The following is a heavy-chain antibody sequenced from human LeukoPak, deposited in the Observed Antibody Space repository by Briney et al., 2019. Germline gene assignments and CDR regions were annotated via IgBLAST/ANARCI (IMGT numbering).Heavy chain of an antibody. Sequence: GGSLRLSCAASGFIFSDYYMSWIRQAPGKGLEWVSYISSGSTIHYADSVKGRFTISRDNAKNSLFLQMNSLRVEDTAVYYCAGGGRGYSGSYFSIYWGQGTLVTVSS. V-gene: IGHV3-11*01. CDR3: AGGGRGYSGSYFSIY. D-gene: IGHD1-26*01. J-gene: IGHJ4*02. CDR1: GFIFSDYY. CDR2: ISSGSTI.